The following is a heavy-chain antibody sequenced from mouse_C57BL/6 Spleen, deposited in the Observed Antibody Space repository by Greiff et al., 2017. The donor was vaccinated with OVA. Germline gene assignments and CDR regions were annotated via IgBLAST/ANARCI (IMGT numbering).Heavy chain of an antibody. CDR2: IAPSDSYT. CDR1: GYTFTSYW. D-gene: IGHD1-1*01. V-gene: IGHV1-50*01. J-gene: IGHJ2*01. Sequence: VQLQQPGAELVKPGASVRLSCKASGYTFTSYWMQWVKQRPGQGLEWIGEIAPSDSYTNYNQKCKGKATLTVDTSSSTAYMQLSSLTSEDSAVYYCARRDTTVVFDYWGQGTTLTVSS. CDR3: ARRDTTVVFDY.